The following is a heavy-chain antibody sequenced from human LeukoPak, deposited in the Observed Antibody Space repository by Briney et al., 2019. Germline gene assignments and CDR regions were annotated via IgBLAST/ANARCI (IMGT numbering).Heavy chain of an antibody. Sequence: SGPTLVNPTQTLTLTCTFSGFSLSTSGVGVGWIRQPPGKALEWLALIYWDDDKRYSPSLKSRLTITKDTSKNQVVLTMTNMDPVDTATYYRAHWVDYDILTGRGHWFDPWGQGTLVTVSS. J-gene: IGHJ5*02. V-gene: IGHV2-5*02. D-gene: IGHD3-9*01. CDR1: GFSLSTSGVG. CDR2: IYWDDDK. CDR3: AHWVDYDILTGRGHWFDP.